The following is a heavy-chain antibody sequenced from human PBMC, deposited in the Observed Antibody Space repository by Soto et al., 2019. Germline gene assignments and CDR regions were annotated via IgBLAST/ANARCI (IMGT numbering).Heavy chain of an antibody. CDR2: INHSGST. D-gene: IGHD4-17*01. CDR3: ASVDYGDKVDY. CDR1: GGSFSGYY. V-gene: IGHV4-34*01. J-gene: IGHJ4*02. Sequence: SETLSLTCAVYGGSFSGYYWSWIRQPPGKGLEWIGEINHSGSTNYSPSLKSRVTISVDTSKNQFSLKLSSVTAADTAVYYCASVDYGDKVDYWGQGTLVTVSS.